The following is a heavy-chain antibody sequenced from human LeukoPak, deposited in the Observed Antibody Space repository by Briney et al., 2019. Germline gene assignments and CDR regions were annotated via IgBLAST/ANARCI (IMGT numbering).Heavy chain of an antibody. J-gene: IGHJ4*02. CDR2: INPNSGGT. V-gene: IGHV1-2*02. Sequence: ASVKVSCKASGYTFTGYYMHWVRQAPGQGLEWMGWINPNSGGTNYAQKFQGRVTMTRDTSISTAYMELSRLRSDDTAVYYCARVGVRGAILYLFDYWGQGTLVTVSS. D-gene: IGHD3-10*01. CDR3: ARVGVRGAILYLFDY. CDR1: GYTFTGYY.